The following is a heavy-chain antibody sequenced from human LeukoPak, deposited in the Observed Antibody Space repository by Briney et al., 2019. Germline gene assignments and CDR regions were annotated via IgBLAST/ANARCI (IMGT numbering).Heavy chain of an antibody. CDR3: ARVGYGSGSNHLDY. CDR2: IYYSGST. Sequence: SETLSLTCTVSGGSISSGGYYWSWIRQHPGKGLERIGYIYYSGSTYYNPSLKSRVTISVDTSKNQFSLKLSSVTAADTAVYYCARVGYGSGSNHLDYWGQGTLVTVSS. J-gene: IGHJ4*02. V-gene: IGHV4-31*03. CDR1: GGSISSGGYY. D-gene: IGHD3-10*01.